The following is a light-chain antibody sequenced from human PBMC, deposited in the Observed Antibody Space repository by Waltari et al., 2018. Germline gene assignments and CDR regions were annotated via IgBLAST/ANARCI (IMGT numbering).Light chain of an antibody. Sequence: QSALTQPASVSGSPGQSITISCPGTSRDVGGYNYVSWYQQHPGNAPKLMIFEVSNRPSGVSNRFSGSKSGNTASLTISGLQAEDEADFYCSSYTASSTYVFGTGTKVTVL. CDR1: SRDVGGYNY. V-gene: IGLV2-14*01. CDR3: SSYTASSTYV. J-gene: IGLJ1*01. CDR2: EVS.